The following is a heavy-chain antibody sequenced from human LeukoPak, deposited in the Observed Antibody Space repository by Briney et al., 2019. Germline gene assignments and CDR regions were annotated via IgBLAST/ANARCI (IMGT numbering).Heavy chain of an antibody. J-gene: IGHJ4*02. V-gene: IGHV4-34*01. D-gene: IGHD6-13*01. Sequence: SETLSLTCAVYGGSFSGYYWSWIRQPPGKGLEWIGEINHSGSTNYNPSLKSRVTISVDTSKNQFSLKLSSVTAVDTAVYYCARGRYSSSWYSRGLGYWGQGTLVTVSS. CDR3: ARGRYSSSWYSRGLGY. CDR1: GGSFSGYY. CDR2: INHSGST.